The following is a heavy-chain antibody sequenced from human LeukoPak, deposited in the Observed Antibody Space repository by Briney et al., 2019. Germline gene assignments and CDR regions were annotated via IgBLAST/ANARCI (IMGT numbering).Heavy chain of an antibody. Sequence: SESLSLTCTVSGGSISSSSYYWGWIRQPPGKGLEWIGSIYYSGSTYYNPSLKSRVTISVDTSKNQFSLKLSSVIAADTAVYYCASQLFTGYSSSWPFDYCGQGTLVTVSS. CDR2: IYYSGST. V-gene: IGHV4-39*01. CDR3: ASQLFTGYSSSWPFDY. J-gene: IGHJ4*02. D-gene: IGHD6-13*01. CDR1: GGSISSSSYY.